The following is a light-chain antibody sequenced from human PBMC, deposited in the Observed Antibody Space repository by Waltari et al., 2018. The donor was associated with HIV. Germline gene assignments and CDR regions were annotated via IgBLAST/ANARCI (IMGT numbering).Light chain of an antibody. CDR2: EVS. Sequence: QSALTQPASVSGSPGQSITISCTGTSSDVGGYNYVSWYQQHPGKAPQLLIYEVSNRPSGVSNRFSCSKSGNTASLTISGLQAEDEADYYCSSYTSSSTLVFGGGTKLTVL. V-gene: IGLV2-14*01. CDR3: SSYTSSSTLV. CDR1: SSDVGGYNY. J-gene: IGLJ3*02.